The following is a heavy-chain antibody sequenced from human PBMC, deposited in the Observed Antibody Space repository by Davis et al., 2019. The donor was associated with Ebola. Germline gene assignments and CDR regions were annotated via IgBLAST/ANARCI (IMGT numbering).Heavy chain of an antibody. CDR1: GGSFSGYY. J-gene: IGHJ4*02. Sequence: SETLSLTCAVYGGSFSGYYWSWIRQPPGKGLEWIGEINHSGSTNYNPSLKSRVTISVDTSKNQFSLKLSSVTAADTAVYYCTSGNPDYWGQGTLVTVSS. CDR2: INHSGST. CDR3: TSGNPDY. D-gene: IGHD1-14*01. V-gene: IGHV4-34*01.